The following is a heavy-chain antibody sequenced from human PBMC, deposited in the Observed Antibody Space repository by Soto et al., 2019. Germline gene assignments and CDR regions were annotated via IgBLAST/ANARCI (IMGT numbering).Heavy chain of an antibody. J-gene: IGHJ4*02. CDR3: AATYYYDSSGYGTPHFDY. Sequence: GESLKISCKGSGYSFTSYWIGWVRQMPGKGLEWMGIIYPADSDTRYSPSFQGQVTISADKSISTAYLQWSSLKASDTAMYYCAATYYYDSSGYGTPHFDYWGQGTLVTVSS. CDR1: GYSFTSYW. D-gene: IGHD3-22*01. V-gene: IGHV5-51*01. CDR2: IYPADSDT.